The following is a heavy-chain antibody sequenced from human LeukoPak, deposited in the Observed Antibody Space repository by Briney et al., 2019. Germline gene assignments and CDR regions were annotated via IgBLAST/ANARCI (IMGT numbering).Heavy chain of an antibody. CDR1: GGSFSGYY. Sequence: SETPSLTCAVYGGSFSGYYWSWIRQPPGKGLEWIGEINHSGSTNYNPSLKSRVTISVDTSKNQFSLKLSSVTAADTAVYYCARGPGIAVAGTRYFDYWGQGTLVTVSS. J-gene: IGHJ4*02. V-gene: IGHV4-34*01. CDR2: INHSGST. D-gene: IGHD6-19*01. CDR3: ARGPGIAVAGTRYFDY.